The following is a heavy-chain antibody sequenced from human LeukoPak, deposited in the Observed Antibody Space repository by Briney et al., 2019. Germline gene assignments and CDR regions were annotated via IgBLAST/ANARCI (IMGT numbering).Heavy chain of an antibody. CDR1: GFTFSSYG. Sequence: PGGSLRLSCAVSGFTFSSYGMHWVRQAPGKGLEWVAAIWYDGNKESYADSVKGRFTISRDNSKNTLYLQMDSLRAEDTAVYFCARGTADGRDGYNYVFDYWGQGTLVTVSS. D-gene: IGHD5-24*01. J-gene: IGHJ4*02. CDR3: ARGTADGRDGYNYVFDY. CDR2: IWYDGNKE. V-gene: IGHV3-33*01.